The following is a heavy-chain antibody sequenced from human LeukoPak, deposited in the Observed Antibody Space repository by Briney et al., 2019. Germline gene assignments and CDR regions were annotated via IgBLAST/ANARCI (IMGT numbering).Heavy chain of an antibody. CDR3: ARFSTRFDSGCSDASCYVHY. D-gene: IGHD2-2*01. Sequence: SETLSLTCTVSGGSISSHYLTWIRLPPGRGLELVGHIFYTGTTHYNPSLRSRGTISIDTSKNQFSLRVSSVNVADTAVYYCARFSTRFDSGCSDASCYVHYWGQGTQVTVSS. V-gene: IGHV4-59*11. CDR1: GGSISSHY. CDR2: IFYTGTT. J-gene: IGHJ4*02.